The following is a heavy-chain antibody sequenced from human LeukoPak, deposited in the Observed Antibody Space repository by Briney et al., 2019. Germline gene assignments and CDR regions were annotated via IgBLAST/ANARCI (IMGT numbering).Heavy chain of an antibody. CDR2: TRGSGSGM. D-gene: IGHD7-27*01. CDR1: GFAFSDYS. CDR3: ARDDNWGFDY. Sequence: GGSLRLSCAASGFAFSDYSLNWVRQAPGKGLEWVANTRGSGSGMGSGNYYAGSVKGRFTISRDNAKSSLYLQMNSLRAEGTAFYYCARDDNWGFDYWGQGALVTVSS. J-gene: IGHJ4*02. V-gene: IGHV3-21*05.